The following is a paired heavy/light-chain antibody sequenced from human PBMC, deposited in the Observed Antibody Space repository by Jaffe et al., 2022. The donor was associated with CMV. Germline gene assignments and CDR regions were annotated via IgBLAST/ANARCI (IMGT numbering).Light chain of an antibody. CDR2: GAS. J-gene: IGKJ1*01. CDR1: QSVTSN. Sequence: ERVMTQSPATLSASPGERATLSCRASQSVTSNLAWYQQKPGQAPRLLIYGASTRATGIPARFSGSGSGTEFTLTISSLQSEDFAVYYCQQYNNWPLTFGQGTKVEVK. V-gene: IGKV3D-15*01. CDR3: QQYNNWPLT.
Heavy chain of an antibody. D-gene: IGHD2-2*01. J-gene: IGHJ5*02. CDR2: ITATSVST. Sequence: EMQLVESGGGLAQPGGSLRLSCEASGFTFSSYAVSWVRQAPGKGLEWVSGITATSVSTYYADSVKGRFTISRDNSKNTVYLQMSSLRAEDTALYYCARAAGQCSSTNCYPNWFDPWGHGTLVTVSS. V-gene: IGHV3-23*04. CDR3: ARAAGQCSSTNCYPNWFDP. CDR1: GFTFSSYA.